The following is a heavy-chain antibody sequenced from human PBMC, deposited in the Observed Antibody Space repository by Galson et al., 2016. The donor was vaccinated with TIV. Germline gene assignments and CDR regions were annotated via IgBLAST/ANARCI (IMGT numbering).Heavy chain of an antibody. CDR1: GFTFDDYA. CDR3: AKDMKSDASMDYYFYSGMDV. D-gene: IGHD5-18*01. CDR2: INWHGNSI. J-gene: IGHJ6*02. Sequence: LRLSCAASGFTFDDYAMHWVRQAPGKGLEWVSGINWHGNSIGYADSVKGRFTISRDNAKKSLYLQMNSLGAEDTALYYCAKDMKSDASMDYYFYSGMDVWGQGTTVTVSS. V-gene: IGHV3-9*01.